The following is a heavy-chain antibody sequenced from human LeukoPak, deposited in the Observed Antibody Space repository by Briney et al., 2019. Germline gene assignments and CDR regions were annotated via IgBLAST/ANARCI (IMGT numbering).Heavy chain of an antibody. Sequence: ASVKVSCKASGYTFTGYYVHWVRQAPGQGLEWMGRINPNSGGTNYAQKFQGRVTMTRVTSISTAYMELSRLRSDDTAVYYCARDSLGGYGMVRGVILYYYYYMDVWGKGTTVTVSS. V-gene: IGHV1-2*06. D-gene: IGHD3-10*01. J-gene: IGHJ6*03. CDR2: INPNSGGT. CDR3: ARDSLGGYGMVRGVILYYYYYMDV. CDR1: GYTFTGYY.